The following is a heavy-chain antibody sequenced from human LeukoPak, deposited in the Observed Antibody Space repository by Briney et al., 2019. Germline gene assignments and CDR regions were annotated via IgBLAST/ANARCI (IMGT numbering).Heavy chain of an antibody. Sequence: SETLSLTCAVYGGSFSGYYWSWIRQPPGKGLEWIGETNHSGSTNYNPSLKSRVTISVDTSKNQFSLKLSSVTAADTAVYYCARRRGAYCSSTSCYANWFDPWGQGTLVTVSS. CDR2: TNHSGST. CDR1: GGSFSGYY. J-gene: IGHJ5*02. V-gene: IGHV4-34*01. D-gene: IGHD2-2*01. CDR3: ARRRGAYCSSTSCYANWFDP.